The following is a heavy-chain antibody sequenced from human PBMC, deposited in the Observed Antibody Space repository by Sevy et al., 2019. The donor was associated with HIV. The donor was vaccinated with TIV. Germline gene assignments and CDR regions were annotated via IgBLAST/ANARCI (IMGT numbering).Heavy chain of an antibody. CDR3: ARERGDIVVVPAANYKNWFDP. D-gene: IGHD2-2*01. V-gene: IGHV3-74*01. J-gene: IGHJ5*02. CDR2: INSDGSST. Sequence: GGSLRLSCAASGFTFSSYWMHWVRQAPGKGLVWVSRINSDGSSTSYADSVKGRFTISRDNAKNTLYLQMNSPRAEDTAAYYCARERGDIVVVPAANYKNWFDPWGQGTLVTVSS. CDR1: GFTFSSYW.